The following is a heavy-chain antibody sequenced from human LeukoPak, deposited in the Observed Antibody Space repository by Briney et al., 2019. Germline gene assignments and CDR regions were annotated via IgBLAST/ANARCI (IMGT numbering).Heavy chain of an antibody. J-gene: IGHJ4*02. Sequence: SSETLSLTCTVSGGSISSSTYYWGWIRQPPGKGLEWIGTIHYSGSTYYNPSLKSQVTISVDTSKNQFSLKLSSVTAADTAVYYCARLGGYYDPPGYWGQGTLVIVSS. CDR3: ARLGGYYDPPGY. D-gene: IGHD1-26*01. CDR1: GGSISSSTYY. CDR2: IHYSGST. V-gene: IGHV4-39*01.